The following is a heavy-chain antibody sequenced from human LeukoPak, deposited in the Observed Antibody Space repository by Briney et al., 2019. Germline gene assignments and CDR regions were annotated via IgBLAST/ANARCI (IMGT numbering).Heavy chain of an antibody. V-gene: IGHV5-51*01. CDR1: GYSFTSYW. CDR2: IYPGDSDT. J-gene: IGHJ4*02. CDR3: ASPYPSHRQHYFDY. D-gene: IGHD2-2*01. Sequence: GESLKISCKGSGYSFTSYWIGWVRQMPGKGLEWMGIIYPGDSDTRYSPSFHGQVTISADKSISTAYLQWSSLKASDTAMYYSASPYPSHRQHYFDYWGQVTVVTVSS.